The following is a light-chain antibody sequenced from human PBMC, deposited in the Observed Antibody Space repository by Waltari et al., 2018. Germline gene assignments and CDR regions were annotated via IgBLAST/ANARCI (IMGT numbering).Light chain of an antibody. Sequence: QSALTQPASVSGSPGQSLTICCAGTISDIGIYNFVPWYQQVPGKVPKLIIFDVGKRPSGVSNRFSGSKSDNTASLTISGLLAEDEADYYCASYTTAYTWVFGGGTRLTVL. J-gene: IGLJ3*02. CDR3: ASYTTAYTWV. CDR1: ISDIGIYNF. V-gene: IGLV2-14*03. CDR2: DVG.